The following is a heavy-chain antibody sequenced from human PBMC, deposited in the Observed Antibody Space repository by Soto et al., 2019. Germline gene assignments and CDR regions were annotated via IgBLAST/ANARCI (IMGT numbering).Heavy chain of an antibody. Sequence: SETLSLTCTVSGGFISSGGYYWSWIRQHPGKGLEWIGYIYYSGSTYYNPSLKSRVTISVDTSKNQFSLKLSSVTAADTAVYYCARQSGYDSPYFDYWGQGTLVTVSS. V-gene: IGHV4-31*03. CDR1: GGFISSGGYY. D-gene: IGHD5-12*01. J-gene: IGHJ4*02. CDR2: IYYSGST. CDR3: ARQSGYDSPYFDY.